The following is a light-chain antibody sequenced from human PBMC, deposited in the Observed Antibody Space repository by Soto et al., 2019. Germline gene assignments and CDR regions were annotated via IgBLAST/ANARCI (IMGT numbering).Light chain of an antibody. CDR1: SSDVGSYNL. J-gene: IGLJ2*01. Sequence: QYALTQPASVSGSPGQSITISCTGTSSDVGSYNLVSWYQQHPGKAPKLIIYEGSKRPLGVSNRFSGSKSGNTASLTISGLQAEDEADYYCCSYAGSNTLIFGGGTKVTVL. CDR2: EGS. CDR3: CSYAGSNTLI. V-gene: IGLV2-23*01.